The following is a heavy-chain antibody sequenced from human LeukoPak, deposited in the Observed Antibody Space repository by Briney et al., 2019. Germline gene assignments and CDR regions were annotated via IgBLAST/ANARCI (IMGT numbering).Heavy chain of an antibody. V-gene: IGHV4-59*13. D-gene: IGHD4-23*01. J-gene: IGHJ4*02. Sequence: SDTLSLTCTVSGGTFSSYYWSWIRQPPGKGLEWIGYIYYSGSTNYNPSLKSRVTMSVDTSKNQFSLKLSSVTAADTAVYYCARELGGTYGGNTGSNWGQGTLVTVSS. CDR3: ARELGGTYGGNTGSN. CDR2: IYYSGST. CDR1: GGTFSSYY.